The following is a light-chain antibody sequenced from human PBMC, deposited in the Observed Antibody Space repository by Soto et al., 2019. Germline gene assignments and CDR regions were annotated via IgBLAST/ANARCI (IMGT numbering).Light chain of an antibody. CDR3: QAWDSSTGNVV. CDR1: KLGDKY. V-gene: IGLV3-1*01. CDR2: QDS. Sequence: SYELTQPPSVSVSPGQTASITCSGDKLGDKYACWYQQKPGQSPVLVIYQDSKRPSGIPERFSGSNSGNTATLTISGTQAMDEADYYCQAWDSSTGNVVFGRGTKLTVL. J-gene: IGLJ2*01.